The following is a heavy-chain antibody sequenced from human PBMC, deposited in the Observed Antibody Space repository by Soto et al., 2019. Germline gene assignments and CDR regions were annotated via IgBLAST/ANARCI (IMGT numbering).Heavy chain of an antibody. CDR1: GGSISSNSYY. CDR2: IYYSGST. V-gene: IGHV4-39*01. J-gene: IGHJ4*02. D-gene: IGHD2-15*01. Sequence: SETLSLTCTVSGGSISSNSYYWGWIRQPPGEGLEWIGSIYYSGSTYYNPSLKSRVTISVDTSKNQFSLKLSSVTAADTAVYYCARGFTTVVAVDYWGQGTLVTVSS. CDR3: ARGFTTVVAVDY.